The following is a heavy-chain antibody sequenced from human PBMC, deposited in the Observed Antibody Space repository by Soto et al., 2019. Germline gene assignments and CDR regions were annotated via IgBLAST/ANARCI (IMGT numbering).Heavy chain of an antibody. CDR1: GYTFSSFD. Sequence: ASVKVSCKASGYTFSSFDIIWVRQAPGQGLEWMGRIIPILGIANYAQKFQGRVTITADKSTSTAYMELSSLRSEDTAVYYCARLLVLDYYYGMDVWGQGTTVTVSS. J-gene: IGHJ6*02. CDR2: IIPILGIA. CDR3: ARLLVLDYYYGMDV. V-gene: IGHV1-69*04. D-gene: IGHD6-13*01.